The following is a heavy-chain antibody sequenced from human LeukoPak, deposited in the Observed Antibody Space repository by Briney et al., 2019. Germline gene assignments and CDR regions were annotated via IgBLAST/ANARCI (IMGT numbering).Heavy chain of an antibody. V-gene: IGHV3-23*01. D-gene: IGHD3-10*01. J-gene: IGHJ4*02. CDR2: ISGRGGST. CDR1: GLTLSSYA. CDR3: AKGGVATVMVRGVIAYFDY. Sequence: GRSLRPACPASGLTLSSYAMSWVRQPPGKGQEWVSAISGRGGSTYYADSVKGRFTISRDNSKNTLYLQMNSLRAEDTAVYYCAKGGVATVMVRGVIAYFDYWGQGTLVTVSS.